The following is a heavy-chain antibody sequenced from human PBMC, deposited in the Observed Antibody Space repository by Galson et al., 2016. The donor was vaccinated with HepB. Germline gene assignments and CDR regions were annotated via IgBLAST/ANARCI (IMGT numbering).Heavy chain of an antibody. CDR2: MSYDGSYK. CDR3: AKDLLRGSSHFGGAEQCDY. Sequence: SLRLSCAASGFIFSNYAMHWVRQAPGRGLDWVAVMSYDGSYKYYGDSVKGRFTISRDNSKNTLFLQMNSLRADDTAVYYCAKDLLRGSSHFGGAEQCDYWGQGTLVTVSS. CDR1: GFIFSNYA. V-gene: IGHV3-30*18. D-gene: IGHD1-26*01. J-gene: IGHJ4*02.